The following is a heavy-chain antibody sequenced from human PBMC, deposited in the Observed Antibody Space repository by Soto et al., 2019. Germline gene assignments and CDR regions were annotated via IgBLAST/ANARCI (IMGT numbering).Heavy chain of an antibody. CDR1: GFSFSSYA. V-gene: IGHV3-23*01. CDR3: AKVLIVRDSSSYCLDY. CDR2: ISGSDGST. J-gene: IGHJ4*02. Sequence: GGSLRLSCAASGFSFSSYAMSWVRQAPGKGLEWVSAISGSDGSTYYADSVKGRFTISRDNSKNTLYLQMISLRAEDTALYYCAKVLIVRDSSSYCLDYWGQGTLVTVSS. D-gene: IGHD3-22*01.